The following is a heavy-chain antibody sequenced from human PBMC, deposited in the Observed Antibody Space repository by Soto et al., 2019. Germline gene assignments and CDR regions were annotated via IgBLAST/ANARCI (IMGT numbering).Heavy chain of an antibody. D-gene: IGHD1-26*01. CDR3: AATKVGATGAFDI. CDR1: GYTFTSYG. Sequence: QVQLVQSGAEVKKPGASVKVSCKASGYTFTSYGISWVRQAPGQGLEWMGWISAYNGNTNYAQKLQGRVTMTTDNSTSTAYMEPRSLRPDDTTVYYCAATKVGATGAFDIWGQGTMVTVSS. V-gene: IGHV1-18*01. CDR2: ISAYNGNT. J-gene: IGHJ3*02.